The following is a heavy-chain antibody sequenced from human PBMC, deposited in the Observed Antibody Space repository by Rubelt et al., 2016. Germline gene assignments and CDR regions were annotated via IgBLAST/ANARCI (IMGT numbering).Heavy chain of an antibody. CDR2: IPYDGSNK. V-gene: IGHV3-30*04. D-gene: IGHD4-17*01. J-gene: IGHJ2*01. Sequence: QVQLVESGGGVVQPGRSLRLSCAASGFTFSSYAMHWVRQAPGKGLEWVAVIPYDGSNKYYADSVKGRLTSSRDKSKNTLYLQMAGLRAEDTAVYYCAKDRTSGDGLWYFDFWGRGTVVSVSS. CDR1: GFTFSSYA. CDR3: AKDRTSGDGLWYFDF.